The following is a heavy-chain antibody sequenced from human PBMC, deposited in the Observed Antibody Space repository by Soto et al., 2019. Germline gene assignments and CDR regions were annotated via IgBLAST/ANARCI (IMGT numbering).Heavy chain of an antibody. Sequence: KPGGSLRLSCAASGFTFSSYSMNWVRQAPGKGLEWVSSISSSSSYIYYADSVKGRFTISRDNAKNSLYLQMNSLRAEDTAVYYCARDGFGYYYGMDVWGQGTTVTVSS. CDR1: GFTFSSYS. CDR2: ISSSSSYI. J-gene: IGHJ6*02. D-gene: IGHD3-16*01. CDR3: ARDGFGYYYGMDV. V-gene: IGHV3-21*01.